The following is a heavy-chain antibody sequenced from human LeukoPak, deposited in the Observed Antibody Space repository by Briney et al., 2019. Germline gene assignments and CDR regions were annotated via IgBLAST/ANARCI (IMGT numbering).Heavy chain of an antibody. J-gene: IGHJ4*02. CDR1: GFTFSSFS. Sequence: GGSLRLSCAASGFTFSSFSMTWVRQVPGKGLEWVSSIIVSGTTYYADSVKGRFTISRDSFRGTLFLQMDSLRVEDTAVYFCAKGSVGNADFASWGQGALVTVSS. D-gene: IGHD6-25*01. V-gene: IGHV3-23*01. CDR2: IIVSGTT. CDR3: AKGSVGNADFAS.